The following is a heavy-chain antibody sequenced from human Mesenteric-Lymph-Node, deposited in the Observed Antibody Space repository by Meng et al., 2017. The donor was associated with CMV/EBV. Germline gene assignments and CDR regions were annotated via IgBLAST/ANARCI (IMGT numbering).Heavy chain of an antibody. V-gene: IGHV3-21*01. J-gene: IGHJ4*02. CDR1: EFTFSSDS. CDR2: ISSTSNYI. CDR3: ARAYCGNVACAPAY. Sequence: GGSLRLSCAASEFTFSSDSMSWVRQAPGKGLEWVSSISSTSNYIYYADSVKGRFTISRDNAKNSLFLQMNSLRAEDAAMYYCARAYCGNVACAPAYWGQGTLVTVSS. D-gene: IGHD2-21*01.